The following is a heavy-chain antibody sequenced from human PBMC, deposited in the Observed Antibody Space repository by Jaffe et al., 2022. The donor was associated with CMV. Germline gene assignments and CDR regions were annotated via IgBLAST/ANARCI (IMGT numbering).Heavy chain of an antibody. CDR3: TTDSDERFLEWRNLHHGY. V-gene: IGHV3-15*01. CDR1: GFTFSNAW. J-gene: IGHJ4*02. Sequence: EVQLVESGGGLVKPGGSLRLSCAASGFTFSNAWMSWVRQAPGKGLEWVGRIKSKTDGGTTDYAAPVKGRFTISRDDSKNTLYLQMNSLKTEDTAVYYCTTDSDERFLEWRNLHHGYWGQGTLVTVSS. D-gene: IGHD3-3*01. CDR2: IKSKTDGGTT.